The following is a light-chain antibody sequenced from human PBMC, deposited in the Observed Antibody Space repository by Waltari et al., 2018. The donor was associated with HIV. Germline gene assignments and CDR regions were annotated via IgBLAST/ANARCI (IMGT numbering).Light chain of an antibody. Sequence: SVLTQPPLPSGTPGHTVTISCSGTRSDIGTNYVYWYQQVPGTAPKLLIYRNIQRPSGVPARFSGSKSGTSASLAISGLRSEDEAHYHCASWDDSLGGRWVFGGGTKLTVL. CDR2: RNI. CDR1: RSDIGTNY. J-gene: IGLJ3*02. V-gene: IGLV1-47*01. CDR3: ASWDDSLGGRWV.